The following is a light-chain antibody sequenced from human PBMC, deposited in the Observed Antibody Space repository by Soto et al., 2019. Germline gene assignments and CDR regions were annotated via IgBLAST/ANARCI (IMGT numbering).Light chain of an antibody. CDR2: AAS. CDR1: QGISSY. J-gene: IGKJ4*01. Sequence: AIRMTQSPSSFSASTGDRVTITCRASQGISSYLAWYQQKPGKAPKVLIYAASTLQSGVPSRFSGSGSGTDFTLTISCLQSEDFATYYCQQYYSYPALTFGGGTKVEIK. CDR3: QQYYSYPALT. V-gene: IGKV1-8*01.